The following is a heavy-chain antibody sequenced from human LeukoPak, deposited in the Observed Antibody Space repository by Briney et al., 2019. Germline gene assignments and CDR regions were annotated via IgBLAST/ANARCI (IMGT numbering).Heavy chain of an antibody. V-gene: IGHV3-7*03. Sequence: GGSLRLSCAASGFIFSSYWMSWVRQAPGKGLEWVANIKQDGSEKYYVDSVKGRFTISRDNAKNSLYLQINSLRAEDTAVYYCARGFYPDRTMIVVVVDYWGQGTLVTVSS. J-gene: IGHJ4*02. D-gene: IGHD3-22*01. CDR2: IKQDGSEK. CDR3: ARGFYPDRTMIVVVVDY. CDR1: GFIFSSYW.